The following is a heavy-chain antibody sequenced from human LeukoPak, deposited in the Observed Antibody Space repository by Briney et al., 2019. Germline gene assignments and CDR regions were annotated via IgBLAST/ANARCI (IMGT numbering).Heavy chain of an antibody. CDR2: ISGSGGST. CDR1: GFTFSSYG. CDR3: AKGDGNFDY. J-gene: IGHJ4*02. V-gene: IGHV3-23*01. Sequence: GGSLRLSCATSGFTFSSYGMHWVRQAPGKGLEWVSAISGSGGSTYYADSVKGRFTISRDNSKNTLYLQMNSLRAEDTAVYYCAKGDGNFDYWGQGTLVTVSS.